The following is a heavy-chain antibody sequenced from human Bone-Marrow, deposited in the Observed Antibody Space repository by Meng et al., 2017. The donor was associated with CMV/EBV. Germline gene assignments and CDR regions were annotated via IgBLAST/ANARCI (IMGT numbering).Heavy chain of an antibody. CDR1: GFTFSSYS. V-gene: IGHV3-21*01. D-gene: IGHD3-3*01. CDR3: ATYPAGYDFCSGSPVDY. CDR2: ISSSSSYI. J-gene: IGHJ4*02. Sequence: GESLKISCAASGFTFSSYSMNWVRQAPGKGLEWVSSISSSSSYIYYADSVKGRFTISRDNAKNSLYLQMNSLRAEDTAVYYCATYPAGYDFCSGSPVDYWGQGTLVTVSS.